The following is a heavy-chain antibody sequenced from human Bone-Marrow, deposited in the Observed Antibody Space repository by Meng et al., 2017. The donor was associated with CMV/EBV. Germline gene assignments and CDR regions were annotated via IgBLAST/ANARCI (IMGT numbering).Heavy chain of an antibody. D-gene: IGHD3-3*01. CDR3: AIVTISEGWFDP. J-gene: IGHJ5*02. Sequence: SETLSLTCIVSGASISRSSYYWGWIRQPPGKGLEWIGSIYYGGSTYYNPSLTSRVTISVDTSKNQFSLKLSSVTAADTAVYYCAIVTISEGWFDPWGQGTLVTVSS. CDR2: IYYGGST. V-gene: IGHV4-39*01. CDR1: GASISRSSYY.